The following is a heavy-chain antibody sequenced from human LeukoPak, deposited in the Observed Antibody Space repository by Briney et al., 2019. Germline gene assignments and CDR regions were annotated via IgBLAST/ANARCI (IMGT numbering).Heavy chain of an antibody. CDR1: GNTCSDYY. Sequence: ASVKVSRKASGNTCSDYYLYWVRLAPAQGLESMGEFHTQNGDTSYRQDFPGRLTLTTDLSTNTFYLDLSSLRSEDTALSYCARVPLRFDSPDTNDIWGQGTMVTVSS. CDR3: ARVPLRFDSPDTNDI. V-gene: IGHV1-46*01. J-gene: IGHJ3*02. CDR2: FHTQNGDT. D-gene: IGHD3-22*01.